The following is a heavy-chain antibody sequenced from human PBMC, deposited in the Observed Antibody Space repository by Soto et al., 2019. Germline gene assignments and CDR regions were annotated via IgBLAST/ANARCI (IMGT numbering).Heavy chain of an antibody. V-gene: IGHV3-23*01. CDR2: VSGSGGST. CDR1: GFTFSSYA. CDR3: AKEVSAMVRGVIIARWFDP. J-gene: IGHJ5*02. Sequence: EVQLLESGGGLVQPGGSLRLSCAASGFTFSSYAMNWVRQAPGKGLGWVSVVSGSGGSTYYADSVKGRFTISRDNSKNTLYLQMNSLRAEDTAVYYCAKEVSAMVRGVIIARWFDPWGQGTLVTVSS. D-gene: IGHD3-10*01.